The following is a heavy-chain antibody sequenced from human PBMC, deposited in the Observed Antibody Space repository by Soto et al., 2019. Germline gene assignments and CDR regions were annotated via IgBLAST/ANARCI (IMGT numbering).Heavy chain of an antibody. CDR2: INHSGST. CDR3: AREKRTLYSSGWHPYYFDY. Sequence: TLSLTCAVYGGSFSGYYWSWIRQPPGKGLEWIGEINHSGSTNYNPSLKSRVTISVDTSKNQFSLKLSSVTAADTAVYYCAREKRTLYSSGWHPYYFDYWGQGTLVTVSS. CDR1: GGSFSGYY. J-gene: IGHJ4*02. V-gene: IGHV4-34*01. D-gene: IGHD6-19*01.